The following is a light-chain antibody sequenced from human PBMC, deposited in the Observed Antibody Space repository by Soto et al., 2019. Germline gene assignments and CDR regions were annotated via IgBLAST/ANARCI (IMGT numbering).Light chain of an antibody. V-gene: IGKV1-8*01. J-gene: IGKJ3*01. Sequence: IRMTQSPSSLSASTGDRVTITCRASQGISSYLAWYQQKPGKAPKLLIYAASTLQSGVPSRFSGSGSGTDFTLTISCLQSEDFATYYCQQYYSYPHTFGPGTKVDIK. CDR1: QGISSY. CDR3: QQYYSYPHT. CDR2: AAS.